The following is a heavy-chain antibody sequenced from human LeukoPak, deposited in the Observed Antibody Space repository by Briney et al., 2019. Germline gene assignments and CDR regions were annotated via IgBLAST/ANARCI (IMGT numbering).Heavy chain of an antibody. CDR3: AKTPSQYYYYMDV. J-gene: IGHJ6*03. V-gene: IGHV3-30*02. CDR2: IRYDGSNK. Sequence: PGGSLRLSCAASGFTFSSYGMHWVRQAPGKGLEWVAFIRYDGSNKYYADSVKGRFTISRDNSKNTLYLQMNSLRAEDTAVYYCAKTPSQYYYYMDVWGKGTTVTVSS. CDR1: GFTFSSYG.